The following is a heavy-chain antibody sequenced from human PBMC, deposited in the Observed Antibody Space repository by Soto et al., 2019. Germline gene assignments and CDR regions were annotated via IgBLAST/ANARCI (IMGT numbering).Heavy chain of an antibody. CDR3: ARFNYGDYVFYYNGMDV. Sequence: PGESLKISCKGSGYSFTSYWIGWVRQMPGKGLEWMGIIYPGDSDTRYSPSFQGQVTISADKSISTAYLQWSSLKASDTAMYYCARFNYGDYVFYYNGMDVWGQGTPVTVSS. V-gene: IGHV5-51*01. J-gene: IGHJ6*02. CDR2: IYPGDSDT. D-gene: IGHD4-17*01. CDR1: GYSFTSYW.